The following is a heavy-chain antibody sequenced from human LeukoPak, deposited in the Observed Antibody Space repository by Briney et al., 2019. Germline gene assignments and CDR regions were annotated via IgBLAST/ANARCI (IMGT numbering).Heavy chain of an antibody. V-gene: IGHV4-31*03. CDR2: IYYSGST. Sequence: SETLSLTCSVSGYSISSAYYWSWIRQHPGKGLEWIGYIYYSGSTYYNPSLKSRVTISVDTSKNQFSLKLSSVTAADTAVYYCARRTVIGDAFDIWGQGTMVTVSS. CDR1: GYSISSAYY. D-gene: IGHD2-21*01. J-gene: IGHJ3*02. CDR3: ARRTVIGDAFDI.